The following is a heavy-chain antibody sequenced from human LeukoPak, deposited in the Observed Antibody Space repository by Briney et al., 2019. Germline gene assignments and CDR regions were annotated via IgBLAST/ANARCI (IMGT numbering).Heavy chain of an antibody. CDR3: AKDHGFYSSGWTPLFDY. CDR1: GFTFSSYA. V-gene: IGHV3-23*01. J-gene: IGHJ4*02. Sequence: GGSLRLSCSASGFTFSSYAMSWVRQAPGKGLEWVSTFVERGSSAYYADSVKGRITISRDNSKNTLYLQMNSLRAEDTALYYCAKDHGFYSSGWTPLFDYWGQGTLVTVSA. CDR2: FVERGSSA. D-gene: IGHD6-19*01.